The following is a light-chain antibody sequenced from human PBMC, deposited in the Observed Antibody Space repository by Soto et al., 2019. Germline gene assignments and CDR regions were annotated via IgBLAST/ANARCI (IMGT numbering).Light chain of an antibody. Sequence: ETVMTQSPATLSVSPGERATLSCRASQSVRNNLAWYKQKSGQAPRLLIYGASIRATGIPARFSGSGSGTDFTLTISSLQSEDFAVYHCQQYNNWPPTVGGGTKVDIK. J-gene: IGKJ4*01. CDR2: GAS. CDR1: QSVRNN. V-gene: IGKV3D-15*01. CDR3: QQYNNWPPT.